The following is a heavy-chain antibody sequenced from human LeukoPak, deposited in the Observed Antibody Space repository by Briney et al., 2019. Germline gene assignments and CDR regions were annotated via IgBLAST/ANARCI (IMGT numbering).Heavy chain of an antibody. Sequence: PGGSLRLSCAASGFTFSSYGMHWVRQAPGKGLEWVAVIWYDGSNKYYADSVKGRFTISRDNSKNTLYLQMNSLRAEDTAVYYCARVAFGLYVMDVWGQGTTVTVSS. CDR1: GFTFSSYG. V-gene: IGHV3-33*01. J-gene: IGHJ6*02. CDR3: ARVAFGLYVMDV. D-gene: IGHD3-16*01. CDR2: IWYDGSNK.